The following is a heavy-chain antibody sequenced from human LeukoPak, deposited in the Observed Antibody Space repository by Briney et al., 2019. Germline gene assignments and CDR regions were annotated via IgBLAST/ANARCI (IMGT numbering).Heavy chain of an antibody. J-gene: IGHJ5*02. CDR2: INPNSGGT. Sequence: GASVKVSCKASGYTFTCYYMHWVRQAPGQGLEWMGWINPNSGGTNYAQKFQGRVTMTRDTSISTAYMELSRLRSDDTAVYYCARVRQQLVGGNWFDPWGQGTLVTVSS. D-gene: IGHD6-13*01. CDR1: GYTFTCYY. V-gene: IGHV1-2*02. CDR3: ARVRQQLVGGNWFDP.